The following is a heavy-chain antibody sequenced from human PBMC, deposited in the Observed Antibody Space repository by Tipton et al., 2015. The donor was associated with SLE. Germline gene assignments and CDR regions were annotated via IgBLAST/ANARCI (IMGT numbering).Heavy chain of an antibody. CDR3: AGLFGGSRAGDV. CDR2: IFHSGST. J-gene: IGHJ2*01. Sequence: TLSLTCAVSGASIGRSNWWSWVRQPPGKGLEWIGEIFHSGSTNYNPSLKSRVTISVDNSKNQISLRLSSVTAADTAVYYCAGLFGGSRAGDVWGRGILVAVSS. CDR1: GASIGRSNW. D-gene: IGHD2-15*01. V-gene: IGHV4-4*02.